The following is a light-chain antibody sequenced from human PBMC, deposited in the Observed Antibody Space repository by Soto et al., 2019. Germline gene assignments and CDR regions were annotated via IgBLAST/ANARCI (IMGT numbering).Light chain of an antibody. V-gene: IGKV3-20*01. J-gene: IGKJ1*01. CDR1: QSVISTF. Sequence: DIVLTQSPGTLSLSPGDRATLSCRASQSVISTFLAWYQQKPGQAPRLLIYGASSRAAGIPDRFSGSGSATDVTLTISRLEPEDFAVYYCQQYGGSSWTFGQGTKVEIK. CDR2: GAS. CDR3: QQYGGSSWT.